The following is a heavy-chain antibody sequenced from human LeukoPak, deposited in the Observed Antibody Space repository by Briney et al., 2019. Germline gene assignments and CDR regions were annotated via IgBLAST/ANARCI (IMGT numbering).Heavy chain of an antibody. CDR2: VWYDGSNK. D-gene: IGHD6-6*01. CDR3: AREHIAARTIDY. J-gene: IGHJ4*02. Sequence: GGSLRLSCAASGFTFSSYGMHWVRQAPGKGLEWVAVVWYDGSNKYYADSVKGRFTISRDNSKNTLYLQMNSLRAEDTAVYYCAREHIAARTIDYWGQGTLVTVSS. V-gene: IGHV3-33*01. CDR1: GFTFSSYG.